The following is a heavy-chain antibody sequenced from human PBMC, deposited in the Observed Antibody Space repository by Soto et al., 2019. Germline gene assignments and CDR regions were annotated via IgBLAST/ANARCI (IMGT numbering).Heavy chain of an antibody. CDR3: ARKGCAWGSTSCTNWFDP. CDR2: IYRSGST. CDR1: GGSISSGGYS. V-gene: IGHV4-30-2*02. Sequence: PSETLSLTCAVSGGSISSGGYSWSWIRQPPGKGVEWFGYIYRSGSTYYNPSLKSRVTISVDTSKNQFSLKLSSVTAADTAVYYCARKGCAWGSTSCTNWFDPWGQGTLVTVSS. D-gene: IGHD2-2*01. J-gene: IGHJ5*02.